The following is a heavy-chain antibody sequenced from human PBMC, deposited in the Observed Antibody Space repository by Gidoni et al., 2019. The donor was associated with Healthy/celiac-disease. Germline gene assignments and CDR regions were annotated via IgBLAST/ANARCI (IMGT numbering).Heavy chain of an antibody. V-gene: IGHV3-23*01. Sequence: EVPLLESGGGLVQPGGSLRLCCAASGFTFSSYALSWVRQAPGKGLEWVAAISGSGGSTYYADSVKGRFTISRDNSKNTLYLQMNSLRAEDTAVYYCAKDGGEGIAVAGTPDLGDYWGQGTLVTVSS. D-gene: IGHD6-19*01. J-gene: IGHJ4*02. CDR2: ISGSGGST. CDR1: GFTFSSYA. CDR3: AKDGGEGIAVAGTPDLGDY.